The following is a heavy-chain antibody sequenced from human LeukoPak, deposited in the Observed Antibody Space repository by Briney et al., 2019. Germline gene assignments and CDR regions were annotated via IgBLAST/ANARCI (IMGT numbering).Heavy chain of an antibody. CDR3: ARGVSSGWYHGVPDAFDI. CDR1: GGSFSGYY. V-gene: IGHV4-34*01. Sequence: PSETLSLTCAVYGGSFSGYYWSWIRQPPGKGLEWIGEINHSGSTNYNPSLKSRVTISVDTSKNQFSLKLSSVTAADTAVYYCARGVSSGWYHGVPDAFDIWGQGTMVTVSS. D-gene: IGHD6-19*01. J-gene: IGHJ3*02. CDR2: INHSGST.